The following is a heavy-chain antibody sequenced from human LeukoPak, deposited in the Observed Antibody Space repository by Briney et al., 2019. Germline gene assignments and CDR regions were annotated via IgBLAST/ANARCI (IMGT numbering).Heavy chain of an antibody. CDR3: AGRAADRSSDCSYYFFDY. CDR2: IYPGASEI. V-gene: IGHV5-51*01. Sequence: KFGESLKISCQGTGYRFSSYWIGWVRQMPGKGLEWMAFIYPGASEIIYSPSFQGQVAISTVKSISTACLQWSGLEASGTAMYYCAGRAADRSSDCSYYFFDYWAQGTLVTVSS. D-gene: IGHD2-21*01. J-gene: IGHJ4*02. CDR1: GYRFSSYW.